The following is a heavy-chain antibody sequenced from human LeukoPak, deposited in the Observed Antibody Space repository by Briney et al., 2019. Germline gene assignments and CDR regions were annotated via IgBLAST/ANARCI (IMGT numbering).Heavy chain of an antibody. D-gene: IGHD3-22*01. CDR1: GYTFTSYD. J-gene: IGHJ6*02. Sequence: ASVKVSCKASGYTFTSYDINWVRQATGQGLEWMGWMNPNSGNTGYAQKFQGRVTMTRNTSISTAYMELSSLRSEDTAVYYCARDGLHDSSREMPPYYYYYGMDVWGQGTTVTVSS. CDR3: ARDGLHDSSREMPPYYYYYGMDV. CDR2: MNPNSGNT. V-gene: IGHV1-8*01.